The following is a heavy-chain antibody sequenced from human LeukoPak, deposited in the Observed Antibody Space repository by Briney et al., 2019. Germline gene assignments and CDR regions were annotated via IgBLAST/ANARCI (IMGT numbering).Heavy chain of an antibody. CDR3: ARGRIVVVPAAIRYFDL. CDR1: GGSFSGFY. D-gene: IGHD2-2*01. V-gene: IGHV4-34*01. Sequence: SGTLSLTCAVYGGSFSGFYWSWIRQPPGKGLEWIGEINHSGSTNYNPSLKSRVTISVDTSKNQFSLKLSSVTAADTAVYYCARGRIVVVPAAIRYFDLWGRGTLVTVSS. J-gene: IGHJ2*01. CDR2: INHSGST.